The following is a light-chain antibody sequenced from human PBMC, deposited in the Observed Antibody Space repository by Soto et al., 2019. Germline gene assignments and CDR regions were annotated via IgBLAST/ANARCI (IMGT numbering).Light chain of an antibody. CDR3: SSYTSSSTYV. J-gene: IGLJ1*01. Sequence: QSVLIQPPSVSGSPGQSVTISCTGTSSDVGSYDYVSWYQQHPGTVPKPMIYNVNTRPSGVPDRFSASKSGNTASMTISGLQAEDEADYYCSSYTSSSTYVLGNGTKVTVL. V-gene: IGLV2-18*02. CDR1: SSDVGSYDY. CDR2: NVN.